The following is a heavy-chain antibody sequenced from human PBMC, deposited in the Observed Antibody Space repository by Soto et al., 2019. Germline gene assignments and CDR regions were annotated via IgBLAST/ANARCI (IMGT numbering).Heavy chain of an antibody. CDR3: ARGGGLRFLEWLPYLIDY. Sequence: GGSLRLSCAASGFTFSSYGMHWVRQAPGKGLEWVAVIWYDGSNKYYADSVKGRFTIPRDNSKNTLYLQMNSLRAEDTAVYYCARGGGLRFLEWLPYLIDYWGQGTLVTVSS. CDR2: IWYDGSNK. V-gene: IGHV3-33*01. D-gene: IGHD3-3*01. CDR1: GFTFSSYG. J-gene: IGHJ4*02.